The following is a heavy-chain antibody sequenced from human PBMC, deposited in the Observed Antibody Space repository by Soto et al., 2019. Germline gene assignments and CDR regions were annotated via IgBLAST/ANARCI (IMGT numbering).Heavy chain of an antibody. D-gene: IGHD6-6*01. CDR1: EGYISSYY. J-gene: IGHJ4*02. CDR3: ARTSSIAARRVFDY. CDR2: IYYSGST. Sequence: LRLRWTVAEGYISSYYGSWILQPPGKGLEWIGYIYYSGSTNYNPSLKSRVTISVDTSKNQFSLKLSSVTAADTAVYYCARTSSIAARRVFDYWGQGTLVTVSS. V-gene: IGHV4-59*01.